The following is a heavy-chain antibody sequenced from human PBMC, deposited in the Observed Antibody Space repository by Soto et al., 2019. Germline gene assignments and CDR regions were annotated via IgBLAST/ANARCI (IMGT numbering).Heavy chain of an antibody. CDR2: IFYSGNT. CDR3: ARASAYTATDFDY. Sequence: QVQLQESGPGLVKPSQTLSLTCTVSGGSISSGDYYWCWIRQPPGKGLEWIGSIFYSGNTHYNPALRSRHNISVDTYKNQFSLKLSSVTAADTAVYYCARASAYTATDFDYWGQGTLVTVSS. CDR1: GGSISSGDYY. D-gene: IGHD2-15*01. J-gene: IGHJ4*02. V-gene: IGHV4-30-4*01.